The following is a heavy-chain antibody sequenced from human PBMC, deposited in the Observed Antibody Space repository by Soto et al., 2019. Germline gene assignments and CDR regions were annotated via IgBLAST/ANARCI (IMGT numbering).Heavy chain of an antibody. CDR1: GFTFTNYA. Sequence: QVQLVQSGAEVKKPGASVKVSCKASGFTFTNYAMHWVRQAPGQRLEWMGWINAGNGNTKYAQKFQGRVTITRDTSASTAYVELSSLRSEDTAVYYSARDHGLIQVAGTGSFDPWGQGTLVTVSS. CDR2: INAGNGNT. V-gene: IGHV1-3*01. J-gene: IGHJ5*02. CDR3: ARDHGLIQVAGTGSFDP. D-gene: IGHD6-19*01.